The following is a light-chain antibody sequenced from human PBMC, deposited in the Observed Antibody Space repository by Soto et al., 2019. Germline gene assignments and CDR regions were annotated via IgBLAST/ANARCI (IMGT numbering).Light chain of an antibody. Sequence: IVLKQSPGTLSLSPGETAIPSFRASQSVSNNYLAWYQQKPGQAPRLLIYGGSNRATGIPDRFSGSGSGTDFTVTISRLEPEDFAVYYCQQYGSSGTFGQGTKADI. V-gene: IGKV3-20*01. CDR3: QQYGSSGT. CDR2: GGS. CDR1: QSVSNNY. J-gene: IGKJ1*01.